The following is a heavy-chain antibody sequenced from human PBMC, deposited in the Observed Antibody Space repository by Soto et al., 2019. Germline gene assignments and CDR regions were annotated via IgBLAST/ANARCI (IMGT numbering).Heavy chain of an antibody. D-gene: IGHD2-15*01. Sequence: ASVKVSCKASGYTFTSYYMHWVRQAPGQGLEWMGIINPSGGSTSYAQKFQGRVTMTRDTSTSTVYMELSSLRSEDTAVYYCAGDLTRYGGNTPGALDIWGQGTMVTVSS. CDR1: GYTFTSYY. J-gene: IGHJ3*02. CDR2: INPSGGST. V-gene: IGHV1-46*03. CDR3: AGDLTRYGGNTPGALDI.